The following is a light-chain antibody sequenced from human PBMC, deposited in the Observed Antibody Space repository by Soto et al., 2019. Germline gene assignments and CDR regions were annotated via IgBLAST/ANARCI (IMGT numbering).Light chain of an antibody. CDR3: HQYNSYSPT. Sequence: EIVLTQSPATLSLSPGERATLSCRASQSVSSYLAWYQQKPGQAPRLLIFDASNRATGIPARFSGSGSGTEFTLTISSLQPDDFATYYCHQYNSYSPTFGGGTKVDIK. V-gene: IGKV3-11*01. CDR1: QSVSSY. CDR2: DAS. J-gene: IGKJ4*01.